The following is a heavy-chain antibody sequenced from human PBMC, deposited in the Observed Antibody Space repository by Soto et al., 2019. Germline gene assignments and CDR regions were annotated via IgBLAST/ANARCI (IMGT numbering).Heavy chain of an antibody. D-gene: IGHD3-3*01. V-gene: IGHV2-5*02. CDR2: IYWDDDK. CDR1: GFSLTISRVS. Sequence: QITLKESGPTLVKPTQTLTLTCTFSGFSLTISRVSVGWIRQPPGKPLEWLALIYWDDDKRYSPSLKSRLTITKDTPKNQVVLTMTDMDPVDTATYYCAQKSGPCFEYWGQGTPVTVSS. CDR3: AQKSGPCFEY. J-gene: IGHJ4*02.